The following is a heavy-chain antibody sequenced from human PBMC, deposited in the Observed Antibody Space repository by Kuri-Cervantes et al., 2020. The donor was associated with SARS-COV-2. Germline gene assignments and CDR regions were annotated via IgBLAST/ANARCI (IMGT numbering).Heavy chain of an antibody. Sequence: SCTVSGGSISSGDYYWSWIRQPPGKGLEWIGYIYYSGSTYYNPSLKSRVTTSVDTPKNQFSLKLSSVTAADTAVYYCARAPSFDPWGQGTLVTVSS. V-gene: IGHV4-30-4*01. CDR3: ARAPSFDP. CDR2: IYYSGST. J-gene: IGHJ5*02. CDR1: GGSISSGDYY.